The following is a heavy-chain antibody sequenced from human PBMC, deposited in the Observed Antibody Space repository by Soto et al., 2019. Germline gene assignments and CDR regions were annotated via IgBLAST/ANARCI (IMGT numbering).Heavy chain of an antibody. Sequence: QVQLVQSGDEVRKPGSSVKVSCKASGYIFVHYGIAWVRQAPGQGLEWMGWISPYSGNTHYASKVQGRRTMTTDTATSTAYMDLGSLTPDATAVYYCAMVDNYVTPTTPEVWGQGTTVTVAS. J-gene: IGHJ6*02. D-gene: IGHD3-16*01. CDR2: ISPYSGNT. V-gene: IGHV1-18*01. CDR3: AMVDNYVTPTTPEV. CDR1: GYIFVHYG.